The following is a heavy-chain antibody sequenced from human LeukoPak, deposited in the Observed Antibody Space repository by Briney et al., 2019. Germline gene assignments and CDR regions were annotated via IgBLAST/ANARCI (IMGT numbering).Heavy chain of an antibody. CDR2: ISPSDGST. Sequence: ASVTVSCKASGYTFINYYTHWVRQAPGQGLEWMGVISPSDGSTSYAQKFQGRATMTRDTSTTTVYMELSSLRSEDTAVYYCASTSVPSYLVGLDYWGQGTLVTVSS. V-gene: IGHV1-46*01. D-gene: IGHD1-26*01. CDR3: ASTSVPSYLVGLDY. J-gene: IGHJ4*02. CDR1: GYTFINYY.